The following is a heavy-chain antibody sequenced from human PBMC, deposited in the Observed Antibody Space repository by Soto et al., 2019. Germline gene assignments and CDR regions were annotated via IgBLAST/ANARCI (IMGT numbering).Heavy chain of an antibody. V-gene: IGHV1-18*04. CDR3: ARHLGTTYYYYGMDV. D-gene: IGHD1-1*01. Sequence: ASVKVSCKASGYTFTSYGISWVRQAPGQGLEWMGWISAYNGNTNYAQKLQGRVTMTTDTSTSTAYMELRSLRSDDTAVYYCARHLGTTYYYYGMDVWGQGTTVTVSS. J-gene: IGHJ6*02. CDR2: ISAYNGNT. CDR1: GYTFTSYG.